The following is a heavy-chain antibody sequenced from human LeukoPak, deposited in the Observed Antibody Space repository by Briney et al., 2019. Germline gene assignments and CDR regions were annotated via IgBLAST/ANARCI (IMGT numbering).Heavy chain of an antibody. CDR2: INHSGST. D-gene: IGHD3-22*01. Sequence: KSSETLSLTCAVYGGSFSGYYWSWIRQPPGKGLEWIGEINHSGSTNYNPSLKRRVTISVDTSKNQFSLKLSSVTAADTAVYYCARHNSYYDSSGYYYYYYYYMDVWGKGTTVTISS. J-gene: IGHJ6*03. V-gene: IGHV4-34*01. CDR3: ARHNSYYDSSGYYYYYYYYMDV. CDR1: GGSFSGYY.